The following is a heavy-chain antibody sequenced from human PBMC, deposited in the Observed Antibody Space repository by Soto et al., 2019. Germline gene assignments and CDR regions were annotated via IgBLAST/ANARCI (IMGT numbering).Heavy chain of an antibody. D-gene: IGHD6-13*01. Sequence: GGSLRLSCAASGFTFSSYSMNWVRQAPGKGLEWVSYISSSSSTIYYAGSVKGRFTISRDNAKNSLYLQMNSLRAEDTAVYYCASDGIAAAGTGYYYYYMDVWGKGTTVTVSS. CDR2: ISSSSSTI. CDR3: ASDGIAAAGTGYYYYYMDV. V-gene: IGHV3-48*01. J-gene: IGHJ6*03. CDR1: GFTFSSYS.